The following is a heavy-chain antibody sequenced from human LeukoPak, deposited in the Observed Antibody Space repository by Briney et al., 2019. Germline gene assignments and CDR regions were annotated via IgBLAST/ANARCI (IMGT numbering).Heavy chain of an antibody. D-gene: IGHD3-10*01. V-gene: IGHV4-39*01. CDR2: ISHSGST. Sequence: KPSETLSLTCTVSGDSISSSYNSWSWIRQPPGKELEWIASISHSGSTYYNPSLKSRVTISVDTSMNQISLRLSSVTAADTAVYFCARYVTYGSGKYYFDYWGQGSLVTVSS. CDR1: GDSISSSYNS. CDR3: ARYVTYGSGKYYFDY. J-gene: IGHJ4*02.